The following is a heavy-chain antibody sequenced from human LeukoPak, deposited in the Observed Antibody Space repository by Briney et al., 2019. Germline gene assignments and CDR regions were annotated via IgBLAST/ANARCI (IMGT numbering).Heavy chain of an antibody. Sequence: PSETLSLTCIVSGGSIGSFNWGWIRQPAGRGLEWIGHIYTTGRTSYTGSTYYNPSLRSRVTMSVDTSKNQFSLKLRSVTAADTAVYYCARDPLGYCSGGSCYPRGMDVWGLGTTVTVSS. D-gene: IGHD2-15*01. CDR1: GGSIGSFN. V-gene: IGHV4-4*07. J-gene: IGHJ6*02. CDR3: ARDPLGYCSGGSCYPRGMDV. CDR2: IYTTGRTSYTGST.